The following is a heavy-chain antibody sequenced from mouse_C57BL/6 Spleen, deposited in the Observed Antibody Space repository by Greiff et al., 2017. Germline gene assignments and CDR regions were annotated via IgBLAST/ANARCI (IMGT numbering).Heavy chain of an antibody. J-gene: IGHJ2*01. D-gene: IGHD3-1*01. Sequence: EVKLVESGGDLVKPGGSLKLSCAASGFTFSSYGMSWVRQTPDQRLEWVATISSGGSYTYYPDSVKGRFTISRDNAKNTLYLQMSSLKSEDTAMYYCARHEAPKGFDYWGQGTTLTVSS. V-gene: IGHV5-6*02. CDR1: GFTFSSYG. CDR2: ISSGGSYT. CDR3: ARHEAPKGFDY.